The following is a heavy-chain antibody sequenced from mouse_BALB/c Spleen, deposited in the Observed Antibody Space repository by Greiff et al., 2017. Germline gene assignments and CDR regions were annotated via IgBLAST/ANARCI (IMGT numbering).Heavy chain of an antibody. CDR3: ARDRGYGAGFAY. J-gene: IGHJ3*01. V-gene: IGHV5-4*02. D-gene: IGHD2-2*01. CDR1: GFTFSDYY. CDR2: ISDGGSYT. Sequence: EVKLMESGGGLVKPGGSLKLSCAASGFTFSDYYMYWVRQTPEKRLEWVATISDGGSYTYYPDSVKGRFTISRDNAKNNLYLQMSSLKSEDTAMYYCARDRGYGAGFAYWGQGTLVTVSA.